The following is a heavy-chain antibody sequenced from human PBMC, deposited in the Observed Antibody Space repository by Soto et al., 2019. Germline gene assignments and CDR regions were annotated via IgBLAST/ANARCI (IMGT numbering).Heavy chain of an antibody. CDR2: FYYSRST. CDR3: AREVGTYYYGSGSVC. D-gene: IGHD3-10*01. CDR1: GGYFSSSSYY. J-gene: IGHJ4*02. V-gene: IGHV4-39*07. Sequence: SDTLSLTCTVSGGYFSSSSYYWGWIRQPPGKGLEWIGSFYYSRSTYNNPSLKSRVTISVDTSKNQFSLKLSSVTAADTAVYYCAREVGTYYYGSGSVCWGQGTQVTVSS.